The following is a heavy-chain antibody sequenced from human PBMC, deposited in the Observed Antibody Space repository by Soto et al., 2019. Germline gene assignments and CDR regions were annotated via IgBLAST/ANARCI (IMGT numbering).Heavy chain of an antibody. J-gene: IGHJ5*02. CDR2: INHSGST. CDR1: GGSFSGYY. V-gene: IGHV4-34*01. Sequence: SETLSLTYAVYGGSFSGYYWSWIRQPPGKGLEWIGEINHSGSTNYNPSLKSRVTISVDTSKNQFSLKLSSVTAADTAVYYCASRGRPPHIGIAARLRCFDPWGQGTLVTVSS. CDR3: ASRGRPPHIGIAARLRCFDP. D-gene: IGHD6-6*01.